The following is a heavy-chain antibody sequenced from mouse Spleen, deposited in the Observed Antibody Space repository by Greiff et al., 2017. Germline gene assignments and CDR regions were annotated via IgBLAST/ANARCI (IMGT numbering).Heavy chain of an antibody. D-gene: IGHD4-1*01. Sequence: EVQLVESGGGLVKPGGSLKLSCAASGFTFSSYAMSWVRQTPEKRLEWVATISSGGSYTYYPDSVKGRFTISRDNAKNTLYLQMSSLRSEDTAMYYCARQGLTGIAMDYWGQGTSVTVSS. CDR3: ARQGLTGIAMDY. CDR2: ISSGGSYT. V-gene: IGHV5-9-3*01. J-gene: IGHJ4*01. CDR1: GFTFSSYA.